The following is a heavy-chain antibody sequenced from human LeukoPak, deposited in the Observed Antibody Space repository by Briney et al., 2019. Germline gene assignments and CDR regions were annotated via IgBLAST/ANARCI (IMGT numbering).Heavy chain of an antibody. CDR3: ARDLGDYYYYYMDV. J-gene: IGHJ6*03. V-gene: IGHV3-21*01. CDR2: ISSSSSYI. D-gene: IGHD3-16*01. Sequence: GGSLRLSCAASGFTFSSYSMNWVRQAPGKGLEWVSSISSSSSYIYYADSVKGRFTISRDNAKNSLYLQMNSLRAEDTAVYYCARDLGDYYYYYMDVWGKGTTVTISS. CDR1: GFTFSSYS.